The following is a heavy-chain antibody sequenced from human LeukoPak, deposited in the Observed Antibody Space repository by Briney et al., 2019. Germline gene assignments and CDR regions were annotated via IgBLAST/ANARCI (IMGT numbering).Heavy chain of an antibody. J-gene: IGHJ4*02. CDR3: ARLTIVVVPAAIYFDY. Sequence: SETLSLTCTVSGGSISSSSYYWGWIRQPPGKGLEWIGSIYYSGSTYYNPSLKSRVTISVDTSKNQFSLKLSSVTAADTAVYYCARLTIVVVPAAIYFDYWGQGTLVTVSS. V-gene: IGHV4-39*07. CDR1: GGSISSSSYY. D-gene: IGHD2-2*01. CDR2: IYYSGST.